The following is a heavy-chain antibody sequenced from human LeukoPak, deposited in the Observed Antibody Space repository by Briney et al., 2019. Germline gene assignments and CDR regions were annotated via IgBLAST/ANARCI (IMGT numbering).Heavy chain of an antibody. J-gene: IGHJ4*02. V-gene: IGHV3-53*01. D-gene: IGHD1-14*01. CDR3: AREEPFYFDY. CDR1: GFTVSSNH. Sequence: PGGSLRLSCAASGFTVSSNHMSWVRQAPGKGLEWVSVIYSGGSTYYADSVKGRFTISRDNSKNTLYLQMNSLRAEDTAVYYCAREEPFYFDYWGQGTLVTVSS. CDR2: IYSGGST.